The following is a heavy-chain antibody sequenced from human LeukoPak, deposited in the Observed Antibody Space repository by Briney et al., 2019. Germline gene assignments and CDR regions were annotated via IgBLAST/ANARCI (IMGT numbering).Heavy chain of an antibody. V-gene: IGHV3-48*03. D-gene: IGHD3-10*01. CDR2: ISSSGSTI. CDR1: GFTFSSYE. J-gene: IGHJ4*02. Sequence: SGGSLRLSCAASGFTFSSYEMNWVRQAPGKGLEWVSYISSSGSTIYYADSVKGRFTISRDNAKNSLYLQMNSLRAEDTAVYYCARDSITMVRGVIMGGKYFDYWGQGTLVTVSS. CDR3: ARDSITMVRGVIMGGKYFDY.